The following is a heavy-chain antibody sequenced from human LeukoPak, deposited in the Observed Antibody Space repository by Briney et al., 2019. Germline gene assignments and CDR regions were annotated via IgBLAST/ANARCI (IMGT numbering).Heavy chain of an antibody. J-gene: IGHJ6*03. Sequence: PGGSLRLSCAASGFTFSSYWMSWVRQAPGKGLEWVANIKQDGSEKYYVDSVKGRFTISRDNAKNSLYLQMNSLRAEDTAVYYCARTWLTYDYYMDVWGKGTTVTVSS. CDR3: ARTWLTYDYYMDV. D-gene: IGHD6-19*01. CDR1: GFTFSSYW. V-gene: IGHV3-7*01. CDR2: IKQDGSEK.